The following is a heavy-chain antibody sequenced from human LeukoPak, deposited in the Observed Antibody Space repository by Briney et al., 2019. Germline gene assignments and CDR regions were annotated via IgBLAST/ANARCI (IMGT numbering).Heavy chain of an antibody. CDR2: IYYSGST. Sequence: SETLSLTCTVSGGSISRGGYYWSWIRQHPGKGLEYIGYIYYSGSTYYNPSLQSRVTISVDTSKNQFSLKLSSVTAADTAVYHCASVSIDSSSWYVNYWGQGTLVTVSS. J-gene: IGHJ4*02. CDR3: ASVSIDSSSWYVNY. D-gene: IGHD6-13*01. CDR1: GGSISRGGYY. V-gene: IGHV4-31*03.